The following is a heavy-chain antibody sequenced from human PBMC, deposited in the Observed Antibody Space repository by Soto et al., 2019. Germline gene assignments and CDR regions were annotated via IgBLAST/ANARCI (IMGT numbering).Heavy chain of an antibody. D-gene: IGHD3-10*01. CDR1: GFTFSDFG. CDR2: ISYDGSNE. Sequence: GGSLRLSCAASGFTFSDFGMQWVRQAPGKGLEWVAIISYDGSNEDYADSVNVRFTISRDSSKNTLYLQMNSLTVDDTAVYYYAKEPFKRLKMGRGVTSSFSRFDAWGQGAMVTVSS. J-gene: IGHJ4*02. V-gene: IGHV3-30*18. CDR3: AKEPFKRLKMGRGVTSSFSRFDA.